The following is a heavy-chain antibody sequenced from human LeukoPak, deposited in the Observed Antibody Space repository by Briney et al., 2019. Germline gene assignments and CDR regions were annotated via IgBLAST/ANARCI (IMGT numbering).Heavy chain of an antibody. CDR2: IYHSGST. D-gene: IGHD4-17*01. CDR3: ARENGDYRNWFDP. CDR1: GGSISSSNW. V-gene: IGHV4-4*02. Sequence: SETLSLTCAVSGGSISSSNWWSWVRQPPGKGLEWIGEIYHSGSTYYNPSLKSRVTISVDTSKNQFSLKLSSVTAADTAVYYCARENGDYRNWFDPWGQGTLVTVSS. J-gene: IGHJ5*02.